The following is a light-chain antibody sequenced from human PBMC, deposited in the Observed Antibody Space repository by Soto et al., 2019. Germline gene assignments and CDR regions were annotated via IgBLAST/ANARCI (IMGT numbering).Light chain of an antibody. CDR1: QSISSD. J-gene: IGKJ2*01. Sequence: ETVMTQSPATLSVSPGERATLSCRASQSISSDLAWYQHKPGQAPRLLIYGASTTATGIPVRFSGSGSGTEFTLTISSLQSEDFAVYYCQQYNNWPRTFGQGTKLETK. CDR2: GAS. CDR3: QQYNNWPRT. V-gene: IGKV3-15*01.